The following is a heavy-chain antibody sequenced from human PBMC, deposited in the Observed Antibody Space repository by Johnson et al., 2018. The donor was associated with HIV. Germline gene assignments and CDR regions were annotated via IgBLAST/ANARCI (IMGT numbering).Heavy chain of an antibody. CDR2: ISYDVSNK. CDR1: GFAFSNYG. D-gene: IGHD6-6*01. Sequence: QVQPVESGGGVVQPGRSLRLSCAPSGFAFSNYGLHWVRQSPGRGLEWVAFISYDVSNKYYADSVKGRFTISRDNSKNTLYLQMTSLRTEDTAVYYCAKERQLVRAFDIWGQGTMVTVSS. J-gene: IGHJ3*02. V-gene: IGHV3-30*18. CDR3: AKERQLVRAFDI.